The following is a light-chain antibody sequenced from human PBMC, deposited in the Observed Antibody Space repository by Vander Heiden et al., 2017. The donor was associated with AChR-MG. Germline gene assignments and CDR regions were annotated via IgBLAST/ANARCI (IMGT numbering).Light chain of an antibody. CDR1: QSISSY. CDR3: QQCNSNPHT. V-gene: IGKV1-39*01. Sequence: DIQMTQSPSSLSASVGDRVTITCRASQSISSYLDWYQQKPGKAPKLLIYAASSLESGVPSRFSGSGSGTEFTLTISSLQPDDFATYYCQQCNSNPHTFGGGTKVEIK. J-gene: IGKJ4*01. CDR2: AAS.